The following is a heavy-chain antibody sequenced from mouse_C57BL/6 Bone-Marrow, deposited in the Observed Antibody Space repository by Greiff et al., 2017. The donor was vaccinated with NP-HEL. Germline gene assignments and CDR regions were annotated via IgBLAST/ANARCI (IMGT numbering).Heavy chain of an antibody. J-gene: IGHJ1*03. CDR1: GYTFTSYW. CDR2: IYPGSGST. V-gene: IGHV1-55*01. D-gene: IGHD1-1*01. Sequence: VQLQQPGAELVKPGASVKMSCKASGYTFTSYWITWVKQRPGQGLEWIGDIYPGSGSTNYSEKFKSKATLTVDTSSSTAYMQLSSLTSEDSAVYYCARSTVVAPCWYFDVWGTGTTVTVSS. CDR3: ARSTVVAPCWYFDV.